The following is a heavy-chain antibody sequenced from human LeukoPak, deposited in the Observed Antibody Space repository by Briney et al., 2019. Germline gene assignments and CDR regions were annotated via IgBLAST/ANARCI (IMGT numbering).Heavy chain of an antibody. CDR2: IYPGDSDT. V-gene: IGHV5-51*01. J-gene: IGHJ4*02. Sequence: GESPKISCQVSGYIFTDYWIGWVRQMPGKGLESVGIIYPGDSDTTYSPFFEGQVTISADKSISTVYLQWSSLKASDTAIYCCARQSRDGSKTRGYYFDSWGQGTLVTVSS. CDR3: ARQSRDGSKTRGYYFDS. D-gene: IGHD3-10*01. CDR1: GYIFTDYW.